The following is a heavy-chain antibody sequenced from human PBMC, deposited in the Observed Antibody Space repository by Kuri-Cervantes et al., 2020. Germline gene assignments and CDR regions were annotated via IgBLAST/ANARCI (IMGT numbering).Heavy chain of an antibody. Sequence: GGSLRLSCVASKFSLSDYLMTWIRQAPGKGLEYIAYINSGGTTISYTDSVRGRFTVSRDSAKDSLYLQMNNLKAEDTALYYCAGRGVTTSGAIITERGDFYGLDVWGQGTAVTVSS. CDR3: AGRGVTTSGAIITERGDFYGLDV. V-gene: IGHV3-11*01. D-gene: IGHD3-3*01. CDR1: KFSLSDYL. J-gene: IGHJ6*02. CDR2: INSGGTTI.